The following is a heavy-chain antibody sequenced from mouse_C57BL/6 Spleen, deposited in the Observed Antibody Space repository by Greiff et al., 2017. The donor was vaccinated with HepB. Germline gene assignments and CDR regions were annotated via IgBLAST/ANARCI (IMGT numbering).Heavy chain of an antibody. CDR2: INYDGSST. J-gene: IGHJ3*01. CDR1: GFTFSDYY. D-gene: IGHD2-1*01. Sequence: EVKLMESEGGLVQPGSSMKLSCTASGFTFSDYYMAWVRQVPEKGLEWVANINYDGSSTYYLDSLKSRFIISRDNAKNILYLQMSSLKSEDTATYYCARAGIYYGNYGEFAYWGQGTLVTVSA. V-gene: IGHV5-16*01. CDR3: ARAGIYYGNYGEFAY.